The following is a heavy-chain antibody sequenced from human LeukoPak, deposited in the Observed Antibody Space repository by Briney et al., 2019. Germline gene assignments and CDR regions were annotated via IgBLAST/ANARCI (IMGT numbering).Heavy chain of an antibody. CDR3: ARHSGYHSTMYLDY. CDR1: GGTFNSYA. V-gene: IGHV1-69*13. D-gene: IGHD3-22*01. CDR2: ITAIFRTT. Sequence: SVKVSCKTSGGTFNSYAISWVRQAPGQGLEWMGGITAIFRTTNYAQKFQGRVTITADESMSTVYMELSSLRSEDTAVYYRARHSGYHSTMYLDYWGQGTLVTVSS. J-gene: IGHJ4*02.